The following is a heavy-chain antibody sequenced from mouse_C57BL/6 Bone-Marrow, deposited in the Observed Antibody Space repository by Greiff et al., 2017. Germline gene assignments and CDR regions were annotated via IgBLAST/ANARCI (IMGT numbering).Heavy chain of an antibody. J-gene: IGHJ1*03. CDR2: ISPGDGDT. D-gene: IGHD1-1*01. CDR1: GYAFSSSW. V-gene: IGHV1-82*01. CDR3: ARFYYYGMDGYFDV. Sequence: QVQLQQSGPELVKPGASVKISCKASGYAFSSSWMNWVKQRPGKGLEWIGRISPGDGDTNYNGQVKGQATLTADKSSSTAYMQLSSLTSEDAAVYFWARFYYYGMDGYFDVWGTGTTVTVSS.